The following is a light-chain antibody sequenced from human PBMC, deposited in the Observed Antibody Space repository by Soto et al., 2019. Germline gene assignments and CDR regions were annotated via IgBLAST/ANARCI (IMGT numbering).Light chain of an antibody. CDR1: SSDVGGYNY. J-gene: IGLJ2*01. CDR3: SSYTSSSNVV. Sequence: QSALTRPASVSGSPGQSITISCTGTSSDVGGYNYVSWYQQHPGKAPKLMIYEVSNRPSGVSNRFSGSKSGNTASLTISGLQAEDEADYYCSSYTSSSNVVFGGGTKLTVL. CDR2: EVS. V-gene: IGLV2-14*01.